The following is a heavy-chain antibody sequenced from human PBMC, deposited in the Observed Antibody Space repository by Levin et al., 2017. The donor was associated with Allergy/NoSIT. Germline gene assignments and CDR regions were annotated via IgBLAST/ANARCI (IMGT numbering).Heavy chain of an antibody. J-gene: IGHJ1*01. Sequence: SETLSLTCAVSGGSISSSNWWSWVRQPPGKGLEWIGEIYHSGSTNYNPSLKSRVTISVDKSKNQFSLKLSSVTAADTAVYYCARPEQIAAAGGKYFQHWGQGTLVTVSS. CDR2: IYHSGST. V-gene: IGHV4-4*02. CDR1: GGSISSSNW. D-gene: IGHD6-13*01. CDR3: ARPEQIAAAGGKYFQH.